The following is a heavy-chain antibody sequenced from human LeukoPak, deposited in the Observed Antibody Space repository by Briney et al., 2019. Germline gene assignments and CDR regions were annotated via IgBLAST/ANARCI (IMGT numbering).Heavy chain of an antibody. V-gene: IGHV4-59*01. J-gene: IGHJ5*02. Sequence: PSETLSLTCTVSGGSISSYYWSWIRQPPGKGLEWIGYIYYSGSTNYNPSLKSRVTISVDTSKNQFSLKLSSVTAADTAVYYCARIFPGSWIDPWGQGTLVTVSS. D-gene: IGHD2-21*01. CDR1: GGSISSYY. CDR3: ARIFPGSWIDP. CDR2: IYYSGST.